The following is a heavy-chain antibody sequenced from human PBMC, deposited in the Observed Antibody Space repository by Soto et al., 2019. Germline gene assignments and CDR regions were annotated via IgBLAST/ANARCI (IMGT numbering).Heavy chain of an antibody. V-gene: IGHV4-30-4*01. CDR3: ARRARLVPPFEYGMDV. D-gene: IGHD2-2*01. CDR1: GGSISSGDYY. CDR2: IYYSGST. Sequence: QVQLQESGPGLVKPSQTLSLTCTVSGGSISSGDYYWSWIRQPPGKGLEWIGYIYYSGSTYYNPSLKSRVTISVDTSKNTFSLKLSSVTAADTAVYYCARRARLVPPFEYGMDVWGQGTTVTVSS. J-gene: IGHJ6*02.